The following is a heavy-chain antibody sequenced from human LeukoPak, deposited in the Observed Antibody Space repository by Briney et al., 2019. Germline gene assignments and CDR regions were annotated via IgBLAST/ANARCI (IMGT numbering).Heavy chain of an antibody. CDR2: IIPIFGTA. CDR3: AREVTHHVYYGMDV. Sequence: ASVKVSCKASGYTFTGYYMHWVRQAPGQGLEWMGGIIPIFGTANYAQKFQGRVTMTTDTSTSTAYMELRSLRSDDTAVYYCAREVTHHVYYGMDVWGQGTTVTVSS. CDR1: GYTFTGYY. D-gene: IGHD3-16*01. J-gene: IGHJ6*02. V-gene: IGHV1-2*02.